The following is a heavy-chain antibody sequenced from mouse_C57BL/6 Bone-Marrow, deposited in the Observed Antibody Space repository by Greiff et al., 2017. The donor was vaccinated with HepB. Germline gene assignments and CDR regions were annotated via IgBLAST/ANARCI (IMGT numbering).Heavy chain of an antibody. J-gene: IGHJ2*01. D-gene: IGHD4-1*01. Sequence: QVQLQQPGAELVKPGASVKLSCKASGYTFTSYWMHWVKQRPGRGLEWIGRIVPNSGGTKYNEKFKSKATLTVDKPSSTAYMQLSSLTSEDSAVYYCARMGRRGYFDYWGQGTTLTVSS. CDR2: IVPNSGGT. V-gene: IGHV1-72*01. CDR3: ARMGRRGYFDY. CDR1: GYTFTSYW.